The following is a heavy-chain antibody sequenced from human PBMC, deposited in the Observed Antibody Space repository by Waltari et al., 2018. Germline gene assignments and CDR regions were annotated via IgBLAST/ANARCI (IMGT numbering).Heavy chain of an antibody. CDR2: INRDGSST. CDR1: GFTFSNSW. V-gene: IGHV3-74*01. Sequence: EVQLVESGGGLVQPGGSLRLSCAASGFTFSNSWMHWVRQAPGKGLVWVSRINRDGSSTTYADSVKGRFIISRDNAKNTLYLQMHSLRAEDTAVYYCARPVLYYSNYDFDYWGQGTLVTVSS. J-gene: IGHJ4*02. CDR3: ARPVLYYSNYDFDY. D-gene: IGHD4-4*01.